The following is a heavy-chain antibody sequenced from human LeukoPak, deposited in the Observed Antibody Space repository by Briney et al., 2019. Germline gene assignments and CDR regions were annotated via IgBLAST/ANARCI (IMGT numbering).Heavy chain of an antibody. D-gene: IGHD3-10*01. J-gene: IGHJ4*02. Sequence: SETLSLTCTVSGGSISSSSYYWGWIRQPPGKGLEWIGSIYYSGSTYYNPSLKSRVTISVDTSKNQFSLKLSSVTAADTAVYYCARDFPLWFPFDYWGQGTLVTVSS. CDR1: GGSISSSSYY. CDR2: IYYSGST. CDR3: ARDFPLWFPFDY. V-gene: IGHV4-39*07.